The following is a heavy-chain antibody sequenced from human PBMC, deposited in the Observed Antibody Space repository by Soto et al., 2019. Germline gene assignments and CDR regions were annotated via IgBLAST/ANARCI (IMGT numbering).Heavy chain of an antibody. CDR2: IKSKTDGGTT. CDR3: TTGPSYFPAEYFQH. CDR1: GFTFSNAW. D-gene: IGHD1-26*01. V-gene: IGHV3-15*07. J-gene: IGHJ1*01. Sequence: GGSLRLSCAASGFTFSNAWMNWVLQAPGKGLEWVGRIKSKTDGGTTDYAAPVKGRFTISRDDSKNTLYLQMNSLKTEDTAVYYCTTGPSYFPAEYFQHWGQGTLVTVSS.